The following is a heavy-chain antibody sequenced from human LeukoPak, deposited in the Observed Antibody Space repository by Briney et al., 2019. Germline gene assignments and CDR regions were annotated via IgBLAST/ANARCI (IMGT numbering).Heavy chain of an antibody. CDR3: ARADSSSLSYGMDV. D-gene: IGHD6-13*01. V-gene: IGHV4-34*01. CDR1: GGSFSGYY. Sequence: SETLSLTCAVYGGSFSGYYWSWLRQPPGKGLEWLGEIDHSGSTNYNPSLKSRVTISVDTSKNQFSLKLSSVTAADTAVYYCARADSSSLSYGMDVWGQGTTVTVSS. J-gene: IGHJ6*02. CDR2: IDHSGST.